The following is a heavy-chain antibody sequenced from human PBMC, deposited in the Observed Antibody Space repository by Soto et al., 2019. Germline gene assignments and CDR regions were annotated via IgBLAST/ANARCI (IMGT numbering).Heavy chain of an antibody. CDR3: ARGGYYDSSGYYSYFDY. CDR1: GGTFSSYA. J-gene: IGHJ4*02. D-gene: IGHD3-22*01. Sequence: ASVKVSCKASGGTFSSYAISWVRQAPGQGLEWMGGIIPIFGTANYAQKFQGRVTITADESTSTAYMELSSLRSEDTAVYYCARGGYYDSSGYYSYFDYWGQGTLVTVSS. V-gene: IGHV1-69*13. CDR2: IIPIFGTA.